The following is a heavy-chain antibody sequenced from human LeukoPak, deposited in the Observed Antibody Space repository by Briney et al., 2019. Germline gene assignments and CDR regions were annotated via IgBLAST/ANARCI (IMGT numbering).Heavy chain of an antibody. J-gene: IGHJ4*02. CDR2: IIPIFGTA. Sequence: ASVKVSCKASGGTFSSYAISWVRQAPGQGLEWMGRIIPIFGTANYAQKFQGRVTITTDKSTSTAYMELSSLRSEDTAVYYCATYYYDSSGYSFDYWGQGTLVTVSS. CDR3: ATYYYDSSGYSFDY. D-gene: IGHD3-22*01. V-gene: IGHV1-69*05. CDR1: GGTFSSYA.